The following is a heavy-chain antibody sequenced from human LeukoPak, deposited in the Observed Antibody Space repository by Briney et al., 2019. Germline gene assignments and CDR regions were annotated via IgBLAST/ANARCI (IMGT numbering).Heavy chain of an antibody. V-gene: IGHV3-30*04. J-gene: IGHJ4*02. CDR1: GFTFSSYV. Sequence: GGSLRLSCAASGFTFSSYVMHWVRQAPGKGLEWVAIISYDGSNEYYADSVKGRFTISRDNSKNTLYLQMNSLRAADTAVYYCARDKGTSYLSFFDYWGQGTLVTVSS. D-gene: IGHD6-6*01. CDR3: ARDKGTSYLSFFDY. CDR2: ISYDGSNE.